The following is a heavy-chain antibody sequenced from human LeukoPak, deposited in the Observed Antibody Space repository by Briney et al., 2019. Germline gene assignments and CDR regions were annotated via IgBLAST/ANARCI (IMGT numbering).Heavy chain of an antibody. CDR2: ISSSSSYI. J-gene: IGHJ4*02. CDR3: ARDGPYVDTAMVDHFDY. CDR1: GFTFSSYS. V-gene: IGHV3-21*01. D-gene: IGHD5-18*01. Sequence: PGGSLRLSCAASGFTFSSYSMNWVRQAPGKGLEWVSSISSSSSYIYYADSVKGRFTISRDNAKNSLYLQMNSLRAEDTAVYYCARDGPYVDTAMVDHFDYWGQGTLVTVSS.